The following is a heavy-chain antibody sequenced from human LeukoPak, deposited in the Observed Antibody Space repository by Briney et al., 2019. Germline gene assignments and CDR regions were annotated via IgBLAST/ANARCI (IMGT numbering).Heavy chain of an antibody. Sequence: GGSLRLSCAASGFTLSSYWMHWVRQVPGEGLVWVSRIDTDESRTNYADSVKGRFTISRVNAKNTLYLQMNSLRAEDTAVYYCTRGLLGIDYWGQGTLVTVSS. J-gene: IGHJ4*02. CDR2: IDTDESRT. D-gene: IGHD2-8*02. V-gene: IGHV3-74*01. CDR3: TRGLLGIDY. CDR1: GFTLSSYW.